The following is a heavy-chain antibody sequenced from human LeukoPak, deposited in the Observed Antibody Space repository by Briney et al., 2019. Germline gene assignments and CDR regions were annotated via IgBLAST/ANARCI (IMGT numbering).Heavy chain of an antibody. CDR2: IYHSGST. J-gene: IGHJ5*02. D-gene: IGHD6-6*01. V-gene: IGHV4-38-2*01. CDR1: GYSISSGYY. Sequence: KPSETLSLTCAVSGYSISSGYYWGWIRQPPGKGLEWIGSIYHSGSTCYNPSLKSRVTISVDTSKNQFSLKLSSVTAADTAVYYCAIRRSSSYNWFDPWGQGTLVTVSS. CDR3: AIRRSSSYNWFDP.